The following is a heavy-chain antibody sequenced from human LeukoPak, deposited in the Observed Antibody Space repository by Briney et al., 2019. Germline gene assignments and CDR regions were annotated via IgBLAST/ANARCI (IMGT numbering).Heavy chain of an antibody. CDR2: IKQDGSEK. Sequence: PGGSLRLSCAASGFTFSSYRMSWVRQAPGKGLEWVANIKQDGSEKYYVDSVKGRFTISRDNAKNSLYLQMNSLRAEDTAVYYCARDGGSGGVFDYFDYWGQGTLVTVSS. D-gene: IGHD3-16*02. CDR1: GFTFSSYR. CDR3: ARDGGSGGVFDYFDY. J-gene: IGHJ4*02. V-gene: IGHV3-7*01.